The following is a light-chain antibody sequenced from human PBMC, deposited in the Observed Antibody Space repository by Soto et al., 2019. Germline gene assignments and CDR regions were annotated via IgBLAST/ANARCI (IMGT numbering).Light chain of an antibody. CDR2: TAY. CDR3: QHSYSIPWT. Sequence: DIQMTQSPSSLSASVGYRVTITCRASQSIARYLNWYQQKPGKATILLIYTAYSFRSGVPSRFSGSGSGTDFTLTISSLQPEYFATYYCQHSYSIPWTCGQGTEVEIK. J-gene: IGKJ1*01. CDR1: QSIARY. V-gene: IGKV1-39*01.